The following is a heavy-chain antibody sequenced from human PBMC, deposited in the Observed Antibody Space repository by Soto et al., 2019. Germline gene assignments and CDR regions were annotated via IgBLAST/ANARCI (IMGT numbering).Heavy chain of an antibody. J-gene: IGHJ6*02. Sequence: AASVKVSCKDSGGSFSTHAIIWVRQAPGQGLAWRGGIIPNSGTIYLAHKFQFRVILSASDGGITAKVLLNRLRSDDTAAYYYPRGYCSGGNCYSGMEVWGQVTTFTVPS. D-gene: IGHD2-15*01. CDR3: PRGYCSGGNCYSGMEV. CDR1: GGSFSTHA. V-gene: IGHV1-69*13. CDR2: IIPNSGTI.